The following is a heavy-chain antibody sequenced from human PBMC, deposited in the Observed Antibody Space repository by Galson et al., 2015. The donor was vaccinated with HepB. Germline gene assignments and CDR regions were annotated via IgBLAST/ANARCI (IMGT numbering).Heavy chain of an antibody. J-gene: IGHJ3*02. CDR3: ARDRTYSSSWDNHAFEI. CDR1: GYTFTSYG. Sequence: SVKVSCKASGYTFTSYGISWVRQAPGQGLEWMGWISAYNGNTNYAQKLQGRVTMTTDTSTSTAYMELRSLRSDDTAVYYCARDRTYSSSWDNHAFEIWGQGTMVTVSS. D-gene: IGHD6-13*01. CDR2: ISAYNGNT. V-gene: IGHV1-18*01.